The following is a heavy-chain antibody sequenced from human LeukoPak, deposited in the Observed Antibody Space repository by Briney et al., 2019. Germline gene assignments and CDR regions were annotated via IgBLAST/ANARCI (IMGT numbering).Heavy chain of an antibody. V-gene: IGHV3-48*03. J-gene: IGHJ4*02. Sequence: GGSLRLSCAASGFTFSSYEMNWVRQAPGKGLEWVSYISSSGSTIYYADSVKGRFTISRDNAKNSLYLQMDSLRAEDTAVYYCARASGSSGWYHFDYWGQGTLVTVSS. CDR1: GFTFSSYE. CDR2: ISSSGSTI. D-gene: IGHD6-19*01. CDR3: ARASGSSGWYHFDY.